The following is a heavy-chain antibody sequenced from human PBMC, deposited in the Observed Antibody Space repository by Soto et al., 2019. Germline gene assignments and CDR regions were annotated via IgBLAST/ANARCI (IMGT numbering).Heavy chain of an antibody. V-gene: IGHV4-59*02. J-gene: IGHJ4*02. CDR1: GGSVNSYY. CDR3: TRVFSSYCGGDCSYFDS. D-gene: IGHD2-21*02. Sequence: KPSETLSLTCTVSGGSVNSYYWSWIRQPPGKGLEWIGYIFYSGSTKSNPSLKSRVTMSVDMSKNQFSLRLTSVTAADTAVYYCTRVFSSYCGGDCSYFDSWGQGTLVTVSS. CDR2: IFYSGST.